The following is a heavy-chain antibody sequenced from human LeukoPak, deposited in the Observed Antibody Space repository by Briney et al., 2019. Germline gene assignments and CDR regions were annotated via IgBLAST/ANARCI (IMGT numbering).Heavy chain of an antibody. Sequence: ASVKVSCKASGGTFSSYAISWVRQAPGQGLEWMGGIIPIFGTANYAQKFQGRVTITTDESTSTAYMELSSLRSEDTAVYYCASESGSYSHFDYWGQGTLVTVSS. CDR3: ASESGSYSHFDY. J-gene: IGHJ4*02. CDR1: GGTFSSYA. CDR2: IIPIFGTA. V-gene: IGHV1-69*05. D-gene: IGHD1-26*01.